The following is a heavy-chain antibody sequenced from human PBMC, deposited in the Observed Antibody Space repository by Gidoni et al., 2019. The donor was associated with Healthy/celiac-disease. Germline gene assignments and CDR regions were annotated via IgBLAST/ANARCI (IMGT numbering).Heavy chain of an antibody. Sequence: EVQLVESGGGLVQPGGSLRLSCAAPGFTFSSYYMHWVRQATGKGLEWVSAIGTAGDTYYPGSVKGRFTISRENAKNALYLQMNSLRAGDTAVYYCARGGGSPWRARTGGLDYWGQGTLVTVSS. V-gene: IGHV3-13*01. D-gene: IGHD3-10*01. CDR2: IGTAGDT. CDR3: ARGGGSPWRARTGGLDY. CDR1: GFTFSSYY. J-gene: IGHJ4*02.